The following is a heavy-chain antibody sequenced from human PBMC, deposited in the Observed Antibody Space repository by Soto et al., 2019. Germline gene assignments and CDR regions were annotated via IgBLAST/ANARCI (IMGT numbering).Heavy chain of an antibody. V-gene: IGHV1-18*04. D-gene: IGHD6-19*01. Sequence: PVKVTWEECGVSITSSGRRWVQQAPGQGLEWMGWISAYNGNTNYAQKLQGRVTMTTDTSTSTAYMELRSLRSDDTAVYYCARGLEQWLADYWGQGTLVTVSS. J-gene: IGHJ4*02. CDR1: GVSITSSG. CDR3: ARGLEQWLADY. CDR2: ISAYNGNT.